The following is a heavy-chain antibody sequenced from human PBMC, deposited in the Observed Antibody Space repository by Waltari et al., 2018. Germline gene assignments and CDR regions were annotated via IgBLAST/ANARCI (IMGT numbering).Heavy chain of an antibody. CDR1: GGSVSSSTYY. Sequence: QLQLQESGPGLVKPSETLPLTCTVSGGSVSSSTYYWGWIRQPPGKGLEWIASIYYSGSTYYNPSLESRVTISVDTSKNQFSLKLSSVTAADTAVYYCATVGARAYWGQGTLVTVSS. J-gene: IGHJ4*02. V-gene: IGHV4-39*07. CDR3: ATVGARAY. CDR2: IYYSGST. D-gene: IGHD1-26*01.